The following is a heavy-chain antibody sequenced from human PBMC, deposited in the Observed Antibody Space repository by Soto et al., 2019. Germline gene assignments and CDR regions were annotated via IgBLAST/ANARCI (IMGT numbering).Heavy chain of an antibody. CDR1: GGTFSSYA. J-gene: IGHJ4*02. CDR3: ARAGGLAVADFLDY. Sequence: QVQLVQSGAEVKKPGSSVTVSCTASGGTFSSYAISWVRQAPGQGLEWMGGIIPIFGTANYAQKFQGRVTITADESTSTAYMELSSLRSEDTAVYYCARAGGLAVADFLDYWGQGTLVTVSS. D-gene: IGHD6-19*01. CDR2: IIPIFGTA. V-gene: IGHV1-69*12.